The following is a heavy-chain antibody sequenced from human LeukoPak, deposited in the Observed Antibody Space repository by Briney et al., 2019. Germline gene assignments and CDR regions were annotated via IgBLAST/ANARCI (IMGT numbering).Heavy chain of an antibody. V-gene: IGHV3-9*01. J-gene: IGHJ4*02. Sequence: GESLRLSCAASGFTFDDYAMHWVRQAPGKGLEWVSGISWNSGSIGYADSVKGRFTISRDNSKNTLYLQMNSLRAEDTAVYYCAKDQDCSGGSCYRPFDYWGQGTLVTVSS. CDR2: ISWNSGSI. CDR1: GFTFDDYA. D-gene: IGHD2-15*01. CDR3: AKDQDCSGGSCYRPFDY.